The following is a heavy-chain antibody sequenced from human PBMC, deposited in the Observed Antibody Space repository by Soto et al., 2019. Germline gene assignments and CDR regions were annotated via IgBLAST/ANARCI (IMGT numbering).Heavy chain of an antibody. V-gene: IGHV3-74*01. CDR1: GFTFNKYP. D-gene: IGHD2-8*01. CDR3: VRENGGY. J-gene: IGHJ4*02. Sequence: PGGSLRLSCAASGFTFNKYPLYWVRQAAGKGLVWVSRINSDGSTFYADSVKGRFTISRDNAKDTLYLQMNSLRVEDTAVYFCVRENGGYWGQGTLVTVSS. CDR2: INSDGST.